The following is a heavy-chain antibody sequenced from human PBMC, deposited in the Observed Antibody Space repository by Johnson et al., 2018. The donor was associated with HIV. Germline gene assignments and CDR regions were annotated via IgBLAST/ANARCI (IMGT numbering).Heavy chain of an antibody. V-gene: IGHV3-33*03. CDR2: IWYDGTNK. D-gene: IGHD3-3*02. J-gene: IGHJ3*02. CDR1: GFTFNSYG. CDR3: AKDRETFLEWLDAFDI. Sequence: QVQLVESGGRVVQPGRSLRLSCAASGFTFNSYGMHWVRQAPGKGLEWVAVIWYDGTNKYYADSVKGRFTISRDNSKNTLYLQMNSLRAEDTAVYYCAKDRETFLEWLDAFDIWGQGTMVTVSS.